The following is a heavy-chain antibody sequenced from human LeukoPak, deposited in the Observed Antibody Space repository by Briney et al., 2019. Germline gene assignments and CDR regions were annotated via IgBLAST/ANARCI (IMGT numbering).Heavy chain of an antibody. CDR3: ASDPGDFWGGYYLGAFDI. J-gene: IGHJ3*02. CDR2: SYDSGST. D-gene: IGHD3-3*01. CDR1: GGSISSSSYY. Sequence: PSETLSLTCTVSGGSISSSSYYWGRIPQPPGKGREWIVSSYDSGSTYYNPSLKSRVTISVDTSKSQFSLKLSSVTAADTDVYYCASDPGDFWGGYYLGAFDIWGQGTMVTVSS. V-gene: IGHV4-39*01.